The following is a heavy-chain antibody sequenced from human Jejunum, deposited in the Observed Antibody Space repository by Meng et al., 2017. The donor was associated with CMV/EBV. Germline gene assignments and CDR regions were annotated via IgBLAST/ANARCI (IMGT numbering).Heavy chain of an antibody. CDR1: GFTFSDFY. D-gene: IGHD3-16*01. V-gene: IGHV3-11*05. J-gene: IGHJ4*02. CDR2: ISARSTST. CDR3: AREGGLKRFDS. Sequence: QVQWVESGGGLVKPGGSLRLSCAASGFTFSDFYMSWIRQAPGKGLEWISYISARSTSTHYADSVKGRFTISRDNVNKLLYLQMDSLRVEDTAMYYCAREGGLKRFDSWGQGTLVTVSS.